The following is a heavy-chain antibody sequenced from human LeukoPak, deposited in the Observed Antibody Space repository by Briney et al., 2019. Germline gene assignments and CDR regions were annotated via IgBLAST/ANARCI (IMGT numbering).Heavy chain of an antibody. CDR3: ARDYYGSGSYFLDY. CDR1: GFTFSSFG. V-gene: IGHV3-64*02. D-gene: IGHD3-10*01. CDR2: ISNDGGST. J-gene: IGHJ4*02. Sequence: PGGSLRLSCAASGFTFSSFGIHWVRQAPGKGLEYVSAISNDGGSTYYADSVKGRFTISRDNSKNTLYLQMGSLRAEDMAVYYCARDYYGSGSYFLDYWGQGALVTVSS.